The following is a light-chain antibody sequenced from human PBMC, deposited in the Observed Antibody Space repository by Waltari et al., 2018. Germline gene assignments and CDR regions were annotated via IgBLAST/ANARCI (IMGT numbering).Light chain of an antibody. V-gene: IGLV1-44*01. J-gene: IGLJ3*02. CDR3: AAWDDSLNGWV. CDR1: SSNIGSNS. Sequence: QSVLTQPPSASGTPGQSVTISCSGSSSNIGSNSVNWYQQLPGSAPKLLIYNDEHRPSGVPDRSSGSKYGTSASLAISGLQSEEEADYYCAAWDDSLNGWVFGGGTKLTVL. CDR2: NDE.